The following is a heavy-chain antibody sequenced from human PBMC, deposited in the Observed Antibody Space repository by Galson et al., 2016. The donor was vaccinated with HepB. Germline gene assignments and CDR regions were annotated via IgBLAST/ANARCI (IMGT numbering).Heavy chain of an antibody. J-gene: IGHJ4*02. CDR2: IISIFGPA. CDR3: ARPDASNYYFDF. V-gene: IGHV1-69*13. CDR1: GGHFSNYA. D-gene: IGHD3-10*01. Sequence: SVKVSCKVSGGHFSNYALNWVRQAPGQGLEWMGGIISIFGPAYYAHKFQGAVTITADESTSTVYMELSSLRTEDTAVYFCARPDASNYYFDFWGQGTLAAVSS.